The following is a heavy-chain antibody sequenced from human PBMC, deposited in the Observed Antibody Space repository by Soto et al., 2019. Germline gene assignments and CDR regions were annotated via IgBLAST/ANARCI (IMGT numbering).Heavy chain of an antibody. V-gene: IGHV2-70*11. D-gene: IGHD3-22*01. CDR3: ARIPHYYDSSGYYPG. J-gene: IGHJ4*02. CDR1: GFSLITHGIC. Sequence: SGRTLVNPTQTLTLTCTFSGFSLITHGICVSWILQPPGKALEWLARIDWDDDKYYSTSLKTRLTISKDTSKNQVVLTMTNMDPVDTATYYCARIPHYYDSSGYYPGWGQGTLVTVSS. CDR2: IDWDDDK.